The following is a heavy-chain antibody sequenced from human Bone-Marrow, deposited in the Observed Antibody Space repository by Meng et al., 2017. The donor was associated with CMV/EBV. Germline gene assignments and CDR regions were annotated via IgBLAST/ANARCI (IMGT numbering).Heavy chain of an antibody. J-gene: IGHJ4*02. D-gene: IGHD3-22*01. V-gene: IGHV3-48*03. Sequence: GGSLRLSCAASGITFSNDEMNWVRQAPGKGLEWVSYISGSSDTIFYSDSVKGRFTISRDNTKNSLYLQMDSLRAEDTAVYYCARGIIGITMIVVVPFDYWGQGALVTVSS. CDR1: GITFSNDE. CDR3: ARGIIGITMIVVVPFDY. CDR2: ISGSSDTI.